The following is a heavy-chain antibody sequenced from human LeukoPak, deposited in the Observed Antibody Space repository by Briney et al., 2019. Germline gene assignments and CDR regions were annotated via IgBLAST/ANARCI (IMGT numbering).Heavy chain of an antibody. D-gene: IGHD3-22*01. J-gene: IGHJ4*02. Sequence: PGGSLRLSCAASGFTFSNAWMSWVRQAPGKGLEWVGRIKSKTDGGTTDYAAPVKGRFTISRDDSKKTLFLQMNSLKTEDTGVYYCTTAIPLPIVVVNRALSPPCDYWGQGTLVTVSS. V-gene: IGHV3-15*01. CDR2: IKSKTDGGTT. CDR3: TTAIPLPIVVVNRALSPPCDY. CDR1: GFTFSNAW.